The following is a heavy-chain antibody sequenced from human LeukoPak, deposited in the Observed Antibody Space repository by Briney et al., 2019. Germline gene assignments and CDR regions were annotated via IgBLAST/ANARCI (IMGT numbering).Heavy chain of an antibody. V-gene: IGHV3-48*04. CDR3: ARSGWNMNYYYYMDV. D-gene: IGHD1/OR15-1a*01. J-gene: IGHJ6*03. Sequence: PGGSLRLSCAASGFTFSSYAMNWVRQAPGKGLEWVSYMSSSGNTIHYADSVKGRFTISRDNAKNSLYLQMNSLRAEDTAVYYCARSGWNMNYYYYMDVWGKGTTVTVSS. CDR1: GFTFSSYA. CDR2: MSSSGNTI.